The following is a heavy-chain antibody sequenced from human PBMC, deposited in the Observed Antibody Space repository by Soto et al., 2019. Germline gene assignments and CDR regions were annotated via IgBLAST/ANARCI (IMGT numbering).Heavy chain of an antibody. Sequence: EVQLLESGGGLVQPGGSLRLSCPASGFTFSSYAMIWVRQAPGKGLEWVSAISGSGGSTYYADSVKGRFTISRENSKNTLYLQMNSLRAEDTAVYYCAKENGYSSSWFEFDYWGQGTLVTVSS. J-gene: IGHJ4*02. CDR2: ISGSGGST. CDR1: GFTFSSYA. V-gene: IGHV3-23*01. D-gene: IGHD6-13*01. CDR3: AKENGYSSSWFEFDY.